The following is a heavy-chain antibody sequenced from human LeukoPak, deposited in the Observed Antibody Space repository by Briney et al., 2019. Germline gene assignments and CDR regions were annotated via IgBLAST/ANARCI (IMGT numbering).Heavy chain of an antibody. J-gene: IGHJ4*02. CDR2: IIGSGGST. CDR1: GFTFSSYA. Sequence: GGSLRLSCAASGFTFSSYAMSWVRQAPGKGLEWVSAIIGSGGSTYYADSVEGRFTVSRDNSKNTVDLQMNSLRAEDTAIYYCAKRQSGSSGLYYFDYWGQGTLVTVSS. V-gene: IGHV3-23*01. D-gene: IGHD3-10*01. CDR3: AKRQSGSSGLYYFDY.